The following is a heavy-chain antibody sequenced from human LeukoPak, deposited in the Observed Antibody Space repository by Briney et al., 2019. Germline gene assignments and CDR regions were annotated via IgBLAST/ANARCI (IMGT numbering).Heavy chain of an antibody. D-gene: IGHD6-13*01. CDR3: VRGIAGFDC. CDR2: IGSGGGNI. Sequence: GGSLRLSCAASGFTFSNFAMTWVRQVPGKGLEWVSSIGSGGGNIFYANSVKGRFTISRDNSKNTLYLQMNSLRAEDTALYSCVRGIAGFDCWGQGTLVTVSS. J-gene: IGHJ4*02. V-gene: IGHV3-23*01. CDR1: GFTFSNFA.